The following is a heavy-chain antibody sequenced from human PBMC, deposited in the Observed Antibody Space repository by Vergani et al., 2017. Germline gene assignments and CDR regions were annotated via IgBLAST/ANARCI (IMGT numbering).Heavy chain of an antibody. Sequence: QVPLLESGGVVFQPGRSLRLSCVVSGFTSSYYGMHWVRQAPGKGLEWVAVISYDGTQKYYADSVKGRFTISRDNSKSTLYLQLNSLRTEDTAVYYCATKSCGTPVYQIGYFSEWGQGTLVTVSS. V-gene: IGHV3-30*03. D-gene: IGHD6-25*01. CDR1: GFTSSYYG. CDR3: ATKSCGTPVYQIGYFSE. J-gene: IGHJ1*01. CDR2: ISYDGTQK.